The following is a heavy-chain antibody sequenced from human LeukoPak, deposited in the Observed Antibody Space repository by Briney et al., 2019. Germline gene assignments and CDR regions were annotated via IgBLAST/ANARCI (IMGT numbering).Heavy chain of an antibody. CDR3: ARETRGYCSGGSCYSGRNFDY. Sequence: PSETLSLTCAVCGGSFSGYYWSWIRQPPGKGLEWIGEINHSGSTNYNPSLKSRVTISVDTSKNQFSLKLSSVTAADTAVYYCARETRGYCSGGSCYSGRNFDYWGQGTLVTVSS. J-gene: IGHJ4*02. D-gene: IGHD2-15*01. V-gene: IGHV4-34*01. CDR2: INHSGST. CDR1: GGSFSGYY.